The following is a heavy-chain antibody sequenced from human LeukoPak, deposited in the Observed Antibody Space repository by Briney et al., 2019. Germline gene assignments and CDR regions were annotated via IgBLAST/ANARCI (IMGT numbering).Heavy chain of an antibody. CDR1: GFTFSDYW. CDR2: IKQDGSAK. D-gene: IGHD2-2*01. CDR3: ARWRGSTSERSDY. V-gene: IGHV3-7*01. Sequence: GGSLRLSCTASGFTFSDYWMTWVRQAPGKGLEWVANIKQDGSAKYYVDSVKSRFTISRDNAKNSLYLQMDGLRVEDTAAYYCARWRGSTSERSDYWGQGTLVTASS. J-gene: IGHJ4*02.